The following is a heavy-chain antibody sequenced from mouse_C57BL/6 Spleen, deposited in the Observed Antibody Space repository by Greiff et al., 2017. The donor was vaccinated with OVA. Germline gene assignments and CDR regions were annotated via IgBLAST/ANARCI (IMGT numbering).Heavy chain of an antibody. D-gene: IGHD1-1*01. CDR3: ARDYYGSSPYYYAMDY. V-gene: IGHV1-54*01. J-gene: IGHJ4*01. Sequence: VKLMESGAELVRPGTSVKVSCKASGYAFTNYLIEWVKQRPGQGLEWIGVINPGSGGTNYNEKFKGKATLTADKSSSTAYMQLSSLTSEDSAVYFCARDYYGSSPYYYAMDYWGQGTSVTVSS. CDR2: INPGSGGT. CDR1: GYAFTNYL.